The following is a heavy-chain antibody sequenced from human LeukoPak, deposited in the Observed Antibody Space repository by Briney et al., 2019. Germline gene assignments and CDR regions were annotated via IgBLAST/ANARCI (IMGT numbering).Heavy chain of an antibody. CDR2: INAGNGNT. CDR3: ARWYYYDSSGYHPFDY. J-gene: IGHJ4*02. CDR1: GFTFSDHY. Sequence: PGGSLRLSCAASGFTFSDHYMDWVRQAPGQGLEWMGWINAGNGNTKYSPRFQGRVTITRDSSASTAYMELSSLRSEDTAVYYCARWYYYDSSGYHPFDYWGQGTLVTVSS. V-gene: IGHV1-3*01. D-gene: IGHD3-22*01.